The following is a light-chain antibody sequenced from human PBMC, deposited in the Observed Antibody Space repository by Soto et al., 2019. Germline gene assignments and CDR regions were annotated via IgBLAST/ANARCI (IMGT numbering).Light chain of an antibody. CDR3: QQFYRYPWT. J-gene: IGKJ1*01. CDR2: NAS. V-gene: IGKV1-5*03. CDR1: QSVDTC. Sequence: DIQMTQSHSTLSASVGDRVTITCRASQSVDTCLAWYQQKPGKAPHLLIYNASSLETGVPSRFSGSGSVTEFTLTISSLQPDDFATYYCQQFYRYPWTFGQGTKVEIK.